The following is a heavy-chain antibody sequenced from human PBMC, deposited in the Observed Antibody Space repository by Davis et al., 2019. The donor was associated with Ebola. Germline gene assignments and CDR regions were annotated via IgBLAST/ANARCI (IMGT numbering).Heavy chain of an antibody. V-gene: IGHV4-59*01. CDR2: IYYSGST. D-gene: IGHD4-17*01. CDR1: GCPISSYY. CDR3: ARENDYGDEGGWFDP. J-gene: IGHJ5*02. Sequence: SETLSLTCTVSGCPISSYYWSWIRQPPGKGLQWIGYIYYSGSTNYNPSLKSRVTISVDTSKTQFSLKLSSVTAADTAVYYCARENDYGDEGGWFDPWGQGTLVTVSS.